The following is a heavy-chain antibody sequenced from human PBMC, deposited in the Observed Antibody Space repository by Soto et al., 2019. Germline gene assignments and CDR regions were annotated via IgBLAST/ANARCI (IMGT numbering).Heavy chain of an antibody. CDR1: GFTFSSYE. CDR2: ISSSGSTI. D-gene: IGHD2-15*01. V-gene: IGHV3-48*03. J-gene: IGHJ4*02. Sequence: GGSLRLSCAASGFTFSSYEMNWVRQAPGKGLEWVSYISSSGSTIYYADSVKGRFTISRDNAKNSLYLQMNSLRAEDTAVYYCARGTAVVAPLDYWGQGTLGTVSS. CDR3: ARGTAVVAPLDY.